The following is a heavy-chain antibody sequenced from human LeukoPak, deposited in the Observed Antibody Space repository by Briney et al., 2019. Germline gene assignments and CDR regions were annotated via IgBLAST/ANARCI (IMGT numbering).Heavy chain of an antibody. CDR2: ISSSGTT. D-gene: IGHD6-13*01. CDR3: ARTTEAHSWRTRYYDYYMDV. CDR1: GASVNSGGYY. V-gene: IGHV4-61*02. J-gene: IGHJ6*03. Sequence: SQTLSLTCTVSGASVNSGGYYWTWIRQAAGKGLEWIGRISSSGTTNYNPSLKSRVTISVDTSKNQFSLKLSSVTAADTAVYYCARTTEAHSWRTRYYDYYMDVWGKGTTVTVSS.